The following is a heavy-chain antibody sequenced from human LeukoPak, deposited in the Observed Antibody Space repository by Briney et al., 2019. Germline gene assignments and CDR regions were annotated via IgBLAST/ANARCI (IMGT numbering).Heavy chain of an antibody. CDR3: AGLSGSCPYYFDY. V-gene: IGHV4-4*02. D-gene: IGHD3-10*01. J-gene: IGHJ4*02. CDR2: IYHSGST. Sequence: SETLSLTCAVSGGSISSSNWWSWVRQPPGKGLEWIGKIYHSGSTNYNPSLKRRVTISVDKSKNQFSLKLSSVTAADTAVYYCAGLSGSCPYYFDYWGQGTLVTVSS. CDR1: GGSISSSNW.